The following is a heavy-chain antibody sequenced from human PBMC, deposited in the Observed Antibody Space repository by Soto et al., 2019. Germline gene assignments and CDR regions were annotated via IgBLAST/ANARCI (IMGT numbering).Heavy chain of an antibody. Sequence: EVHLLQSGGGLVQPGGSLRLSCAASGFTFNNYAVGWVRQAPGKGLEWVSAISATGDNTYYADFVEGRFTISRDNSKNTLYLQMNGLRAEDTAMYYCAKEMSYGRPYDYWGQGTLVTVSS. D-gene: IGHD1-26*01. CDR3: AKEMSYGRPYDY. V-gene: IGHV3-23*01. J-gene: IGHJ4*02. CDR2: ISATGDNT. CDR1: GFTFNNYA.